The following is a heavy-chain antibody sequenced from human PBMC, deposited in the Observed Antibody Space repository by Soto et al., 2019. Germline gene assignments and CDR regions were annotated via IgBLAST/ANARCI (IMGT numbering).Heavy chain of an antibody. Sequence: GSLRLSCAASGFAFSSNWMDWVRQAPGKGLLWVSRINNDGSSTTYADSVKGRFTISRDNAKKALYLQMNSLRAEDTAVYYCVKSEYYYDSRGFDPWGQGTLVTVSS. CDR3: VKSEYYYDSRGFDP. CDR1: GFAFSSNW. CDR2: INNDGSST. V-gene: IGHV3-74*01. J-gene: IGHJ5*02. D-gene: IGHD3-22*01.